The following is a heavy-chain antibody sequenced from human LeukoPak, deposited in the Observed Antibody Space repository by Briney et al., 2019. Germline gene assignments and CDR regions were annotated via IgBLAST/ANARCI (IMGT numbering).Heavy chain of an antibody. V-gene: IGHV3-7*01. CDR2: IKQDGSEK. J-gene: IGHJ4*02. Sequence: GGSLRLSCAASGFTFSSYWMSWVRQAPGKGLEWVANIKQDGSEKYYVDSVKGRFTISRDNAKNSLYPQMNSLRAEDTAVYYCARVAEGQQLDYYFDYWGQGTLVTVSS. CDR3: ARVAEGQQLDYYFDY. D-gene: IGHD6-13*01. CDR1: GFTFSSYW.